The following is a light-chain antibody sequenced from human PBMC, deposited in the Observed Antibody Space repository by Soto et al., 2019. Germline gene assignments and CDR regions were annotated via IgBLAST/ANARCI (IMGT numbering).Light chain of an antibody. V-gene: IGKV3-15*01. J-gene: IGKJ4*01. CDR3: QQYNNWPPVT. CDR2: GAS. Sequence: EIVMTQSPDTLSVFPGDRATLSCRASQSVSRNLAWYQQKPGQAPRLLIYGASTRATAIPARFSASGSGTEFTLTISSLQSEDFALYYCQQYNNWPPVTFGGGTKVEIK. CDR1: QSVSRN.